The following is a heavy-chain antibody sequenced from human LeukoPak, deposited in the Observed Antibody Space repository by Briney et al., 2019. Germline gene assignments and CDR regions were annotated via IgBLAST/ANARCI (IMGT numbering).Heavy chain of an antibody. CDR3: ARGSGWYLP. D-gene: IGHD6-19*01. CDR1: GGSMTYYY. Sequence: SETLSLTCTVSGGSMTYYYWSWVRQPPGKGLEWIGYIYYTGSTNYNPSLKSRVTISVDTSKNRFSLKLSSVTAADTAVYYCARGSGWYLPWGQGTLVTVSS. CDR2: IYYTGST. J-gene: IGHJ5*02. V-gene: IGHV4-59*08.